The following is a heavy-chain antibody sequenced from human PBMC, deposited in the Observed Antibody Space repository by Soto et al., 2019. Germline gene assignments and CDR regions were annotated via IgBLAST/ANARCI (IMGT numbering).Heavy chain of an antibody. V-gene: IGHV1-69*13. CDR3: ARGPPDYYGMDV. J-gene: IGHJ6*02. CDR2: IIPILGTA. CDR1: GGTFSSYA. Sequence: SVKVSCKASGGTFSSYAISWVRQAPGQGLEWMGGIIPILGTANYAQKFQGRVTITADESTSTAYMELSSLRSEDTAVYYCARGPPDYYGMDVWGQGTTVTVSS.